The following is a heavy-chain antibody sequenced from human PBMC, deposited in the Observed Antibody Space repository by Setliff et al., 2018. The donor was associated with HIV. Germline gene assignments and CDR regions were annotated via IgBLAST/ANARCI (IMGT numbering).Heavy chain of an antibody. CDR2: IYHSGGT. Sequence: SETLSLTCAVSGYSISSAYYWGWIRQPPGKGLEWIGSIYHSGGTYYNPSLKSRVTISVDTSKNQFSLKLSSVTAADTAVYYCARHDGTYCGGDCYLLGYFDLWGRGTLVTVSS. CDR3: ARHDGTYCGGDCYLLGYFDL. D-gene: IGHD2-21*02. J-gene: IGHJ2*01. V-gene: IGHV4-38-2*01. CDR1: GYSISSAYY.